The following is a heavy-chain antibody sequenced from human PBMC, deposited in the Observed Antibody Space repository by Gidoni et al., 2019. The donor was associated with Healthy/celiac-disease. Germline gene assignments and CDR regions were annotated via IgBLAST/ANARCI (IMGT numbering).Heavy chain of an antibody. CDR2: IYYSGST. D-gene: IGHD3-10*02. CDR1: NASINNYY. V-gene: IGHV4-59*08. J-gene: IGHJ4*02. CDR3: ARVVRGVMPWIDY. Sequence: QVQLQESGPGLVKPSATLSLTCTVSNASINNYYWTWIRQPPGKGLEWIGYIYYSGSTNYNPSLKSRVTISVDTSKNQFSLKLSSVTAADTAVYYCARVVRGVMPWIDYWGQGTLVTVSS.